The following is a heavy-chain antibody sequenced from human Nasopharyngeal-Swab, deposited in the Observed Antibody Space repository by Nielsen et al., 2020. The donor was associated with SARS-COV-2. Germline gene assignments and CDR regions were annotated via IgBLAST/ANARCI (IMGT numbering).Heavy chain of an antibody. CDR2: VTSSGGST. D-gene: IGHD6-13*01. Sequence: GGSLRLSCAASGFAFSNYAMSWVRQAPGKGLEWVSTVTSSGGSTYYADSVKGRFTISRDNSKNTLYLQMNSLRAEDTAVYYCAKGGSSSWYSGFDYWGQGTLVTVSS. CDR1: GFAFSNYA. CDR3: AKGGSSSWYSGFDY. V-gene: IGHV3-23*01. J-gene: IGHJ4*02.